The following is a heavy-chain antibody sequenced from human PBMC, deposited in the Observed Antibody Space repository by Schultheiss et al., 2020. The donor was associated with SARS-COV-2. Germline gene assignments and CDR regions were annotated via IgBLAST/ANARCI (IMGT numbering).Heavy chain of an antibody. D-gene: IGHD2-2*01. CDR2: INHSGST. Sequence: SETLSLTCTVSGGSISSSSYYWGWIRQPPGKGLEWIGEINHSGSTNYNPSLKSRVTISVDTSKNQFSLKLSSVTAADTAVYYCARGSVVPRYYYYYMDVWGKGTTVTVSS. CDR1: GGSISSSSYY. J-gene: IGHJ6*03. V-gene: IGHV4-39*07. CDR3: ARGSVVPRYYYYYMDV.